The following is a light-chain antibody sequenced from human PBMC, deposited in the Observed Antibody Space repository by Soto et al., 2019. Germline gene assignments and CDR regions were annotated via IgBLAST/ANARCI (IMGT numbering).Light chain of an antibody. V-gene: IGKV3-15*01. Sequence: EIVMAQSPATLSLSPGERVTLSCRASQSINNNLAWYQQKPGQAPRLLIYAASTRATCLPVRFGGSGSRTDFTITITSLQSEDFAVYHCQKYNDWPWKFGQAKKGES. CDR2: AAS. CDR3: QKYNDWPWK. J-gene: IGKJ1*01. CDR1: QSINNN.